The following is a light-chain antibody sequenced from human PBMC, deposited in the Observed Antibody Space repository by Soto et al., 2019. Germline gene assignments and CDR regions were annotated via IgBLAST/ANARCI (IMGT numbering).Light chain of an antibody. J-gene: IGKJ1*01. Sequence: DIQMTQSPSSLFASVGDRVPITCRASQSISSYLNWYQQKPGKAPKLLIYAASSLQSGVPSRFGGSGSGTDFTLTNSTLEHAEFATYYCQQNSSTPRTFGPGTKV. CDR3: QQNSSTPRT. V-gene: IGKV1-39*01. CDR2: AAS. CDR1: QSISSY.